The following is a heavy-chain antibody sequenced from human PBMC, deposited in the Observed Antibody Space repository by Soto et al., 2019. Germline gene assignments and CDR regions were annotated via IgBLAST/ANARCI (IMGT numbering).Heavy chain of an antibody. CDR1: GFTFSSYS. V-gene: IGHV3-48*01. CDR3: ARVEYCGGGSCYSGGAGLYYYGMDV. J-gene: IGHJ6*02. Sequence: PGGSLRLSCAASGFTFSSYSMNWVRQAPGKGLEWVSYISSSSSTIYYADSVKGRFTISRDNAKNSLYLQMNSLRAEDTAVYYCARVEYCGGGSCYSGGAGLYYYGMDVWGQGTTVTVSS. D-gene: IGHD2-15*01. CDR2: ISSSSSTI.